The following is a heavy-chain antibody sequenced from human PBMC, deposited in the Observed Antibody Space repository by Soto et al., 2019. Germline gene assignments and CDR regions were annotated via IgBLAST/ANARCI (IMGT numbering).Heavy chain of an antibody. D-gene: IGHD6-13*01. CDR1: GFPFSSYG. V-gene: IGHV3-30*18. Sequence: GGSLRLYCAYSGFPFSSYGMHWVRQAPGKGLEWVAVISYDGSNKYYADSVKGRFTISRDNSKNTLYLQMNSLRAEDTAVYYCAKDGYSSSWFRAYYYYGMDVWGQGTTVTVSS. J-gene: IGHJ6*02. CDR2: ISYDGSNK. CDR3: AKDGYSSSWFRAYYYYGMDV.